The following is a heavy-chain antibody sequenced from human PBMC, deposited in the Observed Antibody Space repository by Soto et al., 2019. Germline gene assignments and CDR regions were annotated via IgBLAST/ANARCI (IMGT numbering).Heavy chain of an antibody. CDR3: AKDRVAWSYYYYYMDV. CDR1: GFTFSSYG. D-gene: IGHD3-3*01. J-gene: IGHJ6*03. Sequence: PGGSLRLSCAASGFTFSSYGMHWVRQAPGKGLEWVAVISYDGSNKYYADSVKGRFTISRDNSKNTLYLQMNSLRAEDTAVYYCAKDRVAWSYYYYYMDVWGKGTTVTVSS. CDR2: ISYDGSNK. V-gene: IGHV3-30*18.